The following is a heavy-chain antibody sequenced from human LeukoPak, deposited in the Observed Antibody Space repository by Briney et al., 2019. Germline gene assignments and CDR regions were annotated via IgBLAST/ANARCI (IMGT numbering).Heavy chain of an antibody. V-gene: IGHV4-59*01. Sequence: SETLSLTCTVSGGSISNYYWSWIRQSPGKGLEWIGYIYNSGSTNYNLSLKSRVTISVDTSKNQFSLKLSSVTAADTAVYYCARDLTSQNWFDPWGQGTLVTVSS. CDR1: GGSISNYY. J-gene: IGHJ5*02. CDR3: ARDLTSQNWFDP. CDR2: IYNSGST.